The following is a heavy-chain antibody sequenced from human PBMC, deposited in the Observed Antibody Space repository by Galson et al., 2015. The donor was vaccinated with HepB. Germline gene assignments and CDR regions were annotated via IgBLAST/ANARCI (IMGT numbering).Heavy chain of an antibody. CDR3: ARTWYYAFDI. Sequence: SETLSLTCAVYGGSFSGYYWSWIRQPPGKGLEWIGEINHSGSTNYNPSLKSRVTISVDTSKKQFSLKLSSVTAADTAVYYCARTWYYAFDIWGQGTMVTVSS. CDR1: GGSFSGYY. V-gene: IGHV4-34*01. D-gene: IGHD6-13*01. J-gene: IGHJ3*02. CDR2: INHSGST.